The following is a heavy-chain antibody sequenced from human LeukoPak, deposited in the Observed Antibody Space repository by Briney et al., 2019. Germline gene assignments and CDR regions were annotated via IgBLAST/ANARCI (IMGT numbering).Heavy chain of an antibody. CDR1: GGSISSSNW. CDR3: ASNLYCSGGSCWTSIDY. CDR2: IYHSGST. J-gene: IGHJ4*02. D-gene: IGHD2-15*01. Sequence: PSETLSLTCAVPGGSISSSNWWSWVRQPPGKGLEWIGEIYHSGSTNYNPSLKSRVTISVDKSKNQFSLKLSSVTAADTAVYYCASNLYCSGGSCWTSIDYWGQGTLVTVSS. V-gene: IGHV4-4*02.